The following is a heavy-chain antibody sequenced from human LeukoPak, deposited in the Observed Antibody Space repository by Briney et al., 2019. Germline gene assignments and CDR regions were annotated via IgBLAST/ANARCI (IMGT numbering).Heavy chain of an antibody. Sequence: GRSLRLSCAASGFTFSSYGMHWVRQAPGKGLEWVAVISYDGSNKYYAHSVKGRFTISRDNSKNTLYLQMNSLRAEDTAVYYCAKVPAPYYYGSGSYFDYWGQGTLVTVSS. CDR2: ISYDGSNK. CDR1: GFTFSSYG. CDR3: AKVPAPYYYGSGSYFDY. J-gene: IGHJ4*02. D-gene: IGHD3-10*01. V-gene: IGHV3-30*18.